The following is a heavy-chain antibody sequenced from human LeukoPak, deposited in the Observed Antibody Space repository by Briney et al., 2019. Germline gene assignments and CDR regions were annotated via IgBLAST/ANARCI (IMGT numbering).Heavy chain of an antibody. V-gene: IGHV3-74*01. CDR2: INNDGSST. D-gene: IGHD6-13*01. Sequence: GGSLRLSCAASGFTFSSYWMHWVRQAPGKGLVWVSRINNDGSSTSYADSVKGRFTISRDNAKNTLYLQMNNLRAEDTAVYYCARPTKEGSGWYWWFDPWGQGTLVTVSS. CDR3: ARPTKEGSGWYWWFDP. J-gene: IGHJ5*02. CDR1: GFTFSSYW.